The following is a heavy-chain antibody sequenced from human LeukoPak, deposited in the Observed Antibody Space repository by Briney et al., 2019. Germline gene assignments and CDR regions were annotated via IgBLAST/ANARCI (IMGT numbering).Heavy chain of an antibody. CDR1: GFIFSSYA. CDR3: ATSEGNWFDP. J-gene: IGHJ5*02. Sequence: PGGSLRLSCSASGFIFSSYAMSWVHQAPGKGLEWVSYISSSSSTIYYADSVKGRFTISRDNAKNSLYLQMNSLRDEDTAVYYCATSEGNWFDPWGQGTLVTVSS. CDR2: ISSSSSTI. V-gene: IGHV3-48*02.